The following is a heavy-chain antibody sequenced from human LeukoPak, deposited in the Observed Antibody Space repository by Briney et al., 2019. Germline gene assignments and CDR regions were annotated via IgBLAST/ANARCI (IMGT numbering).Heavy chain of an antibody. J-gene: IGHJ4*02. V-gene: IGHV3-9*03. CDR3: AKLDGYAN. CDR1: GFTFDDFA. Sequence: PGRSLRLSCAASGFTFDDFAMHWVRQAPGKGLEWVSGVSWNSASIGYADSVKGRFTISRDNAKNSLYLQMNSLRAKDMALYYCAKLDGYANWGQGTLVTVSS. D-gene: IGHD5-24*01. CDR2: VSWNSASI.